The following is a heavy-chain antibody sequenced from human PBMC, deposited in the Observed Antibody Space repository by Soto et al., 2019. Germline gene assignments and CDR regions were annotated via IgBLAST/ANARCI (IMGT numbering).Heavy chain of an antibody. V-gene: IGHV3-73*01. CDR2: IRSKANSYAT. Sequence: GGSLRLSCAASGFTFSGSAMHWVRQASGKGLEWVGRIRSKANSYATAYAASVKDRFTISRDDSKNTAYLQMNSLKTEDTAVYYCTRLEQLVDTPEYYYGMDVWGQGTTVTVSS. CDR1: GFTFSGSA. J-gene: IGHJ6*02. CDR3: TRLEQLVDTPEYYYGMDV. D-gene: IGHD6-6*01.